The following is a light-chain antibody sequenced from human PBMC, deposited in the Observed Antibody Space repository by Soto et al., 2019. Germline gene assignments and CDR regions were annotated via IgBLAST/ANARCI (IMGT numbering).Light chain of an antibody. J-gene: IGLJ3*02. CDR2: EVS. Sequence: QSALTQPASVSGSPGQSITISCTGTSSNVGGSNYVSWYQQHPGKAPKLMIYEVSNRPSGVSNRFSGSKSGNTASLAISGLQAEDEADYYCRSYTSSRSHLVFGGGTKLTVL. CDR3: RSYTSSRSHLV. CDR1: SSNVGGSNY. V-gene: IGLV2-14*01.